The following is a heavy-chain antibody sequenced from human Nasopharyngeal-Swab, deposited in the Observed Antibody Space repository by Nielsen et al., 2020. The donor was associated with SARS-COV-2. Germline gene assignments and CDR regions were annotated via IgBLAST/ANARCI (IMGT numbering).Heavy chain of an antibody. V-gene: IGHV3-72*01. CDR1: GFIFSDYF. CDR3: SRGGMGTGLDY. CDR2: IKNKVYSHTT. D-gene: IGHD1-14*01. J-gene: IGHJ4*02. Sequence: LSLTCAASGFIFSDYFIDWVRQAPGRGLEWVGRIKNKVYSHTTEYAASVTGRYTISRDDAKNSAFLQMNSLRAEDTAVYYCSRGGMGTGLDYWGQGILVTVSS.